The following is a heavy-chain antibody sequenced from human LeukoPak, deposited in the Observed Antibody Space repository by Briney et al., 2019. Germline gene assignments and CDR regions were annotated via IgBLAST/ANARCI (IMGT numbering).Heavy chain of an antibody. CDR1: GFTVSDRY. CDR2: LYSSGST. J-gene: IGHJ4*02. CDR3: ARWGYGSGTYPTYYFDF. D-gene: IGHD3-10*01. Sequence: GGSLRLSCAASGFTVSDRYMNCVRRAPGKGLEWVSVLYSSGSTYYADSVKGRFTISRDNSKNTLYLQMNTLRAEDTAVYYCARWGYGSGTYPTYYFDFWGQGALVTVSS. V-gene: IGHV3-53*01.